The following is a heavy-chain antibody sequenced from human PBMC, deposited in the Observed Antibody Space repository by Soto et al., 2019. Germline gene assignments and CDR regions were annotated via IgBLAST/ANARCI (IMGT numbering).Heavy chain of an antibody. CDR1: GGSFSGYY. D-gene: IGHD1-1*01. V-gene: IGHV4-34*01. Sequence: KPSETLSLTCAVYGGSFSGYYWSWIRQPPGKGLEWIGEINHSGSTNYNPSLKSRVTISVDTSKNQFSLKLSSVTAADTAVYYCARGQNDVYFDYWGQGTLVTVSS. CDR3: ARGQNDVYFDY. J-gene: IGHJ4*02. CDR2: INHSGST.